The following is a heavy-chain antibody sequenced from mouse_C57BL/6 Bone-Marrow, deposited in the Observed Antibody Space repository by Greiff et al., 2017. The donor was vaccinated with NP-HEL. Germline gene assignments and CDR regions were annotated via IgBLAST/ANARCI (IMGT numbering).Heavy chain of an antibody. CDR2: IDPETGGT. J-gene: IGHJ4*01. CDR3: TRSGYYVAMDY. CDR1: GYTFTDYE. V-gene: IGHV1-15*01. D-gene: IGHD2-3*01. Sequence: VQLQQSGAELVRPGASVTLSCKASGYTFTDYEMHWVKQTPVHGLEWIGAIDPETGGTAYNQKFKGKAILTAAKSSSTAYMELRSLTSEDSAVYYCTRSGYYVAMDYWGQGTSVTVSS.